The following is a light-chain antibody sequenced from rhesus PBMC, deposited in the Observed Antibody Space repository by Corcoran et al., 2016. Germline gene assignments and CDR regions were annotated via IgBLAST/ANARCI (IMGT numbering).Light chain of an antibody. Sequence: DIQMTQSPSSLSASVGDTVTITCRASQGISNYLAWYQQQPGKAPKPRIYFAPSLESGVPSRVSGRGSGTGFTLTISGLQPEDCAAYYCQQHNTYPPTFGQGTNVEIK. CDR2: FAP. J-gene: IGKJ1*01. V-gene: IGKV1S16*01. CDR1: QGISNY. CDR3: QQHNTYPPT.